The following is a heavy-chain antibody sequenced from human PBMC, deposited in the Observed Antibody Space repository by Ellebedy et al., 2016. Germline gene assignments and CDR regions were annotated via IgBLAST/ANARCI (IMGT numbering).Heavy chain of an antibody. CDR1: GFTFSFYW. J-gene: IGHJ4*02. V-gene: IGHV3-74*01. D-gene: IGHD6-6*01. CDR2: INSDGSST. CDR3: ARDRTYSNSLLVDY. Sequence: HTGGSLRLSCAASGFTFSFYWMHWVRQAPGKGLVWVSRINSDGSSTDYADSVKGRFTISRDTAKNTLYRQMNTLRAEDTAVYYCARDRTYSNSLLVDYWGQGTLVTVSS.